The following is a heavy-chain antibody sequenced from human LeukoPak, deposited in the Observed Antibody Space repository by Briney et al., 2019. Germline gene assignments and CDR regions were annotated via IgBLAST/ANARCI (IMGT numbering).Heavy chain of an antibody. Sequence: ASVKVSCKASGYTFTSYYMHWVRQAPGQGLEWMGIINPSGGSTSYAQKLQGRVTMTTDTSTSTAYMELRSLRSDDTAVYYCARDLRPDYYDSSGYYYVGVYWGQGTLVTVSS. V-gene: IGHV1-46*01. CDR3: ARDLRPDYYDSSGYYYVGVY. D-gene: IGHD3-22*01. CDR2: INPSGGST. CDR1: GYTFTSYY. J-gene: IGHJ4*02.